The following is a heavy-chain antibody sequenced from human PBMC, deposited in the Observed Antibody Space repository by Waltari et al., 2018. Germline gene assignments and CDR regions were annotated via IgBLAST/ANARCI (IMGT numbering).Heavy chain of an antibody. D-gene: IGHD2-2*01. V-gene: IGHV2-5*02. Sequence: QITLKESGPTLVKPTQTLTLTCTFSGFSLSSSGVGVGWIRQPPGKALEWLALIYWDDDKHYSPSLKTRLTITKDTSKNQVVLTMSNMDPVDTATYFCAQRRLDCTITNCYVSGFDYWGQGTLVTVSS. CDR3: AQRRLDCTITNCYVSGFDY. CDR2: IYWDDDK. J-gene: IGHJ4*02. CDR1: GFSLSSSGVG.